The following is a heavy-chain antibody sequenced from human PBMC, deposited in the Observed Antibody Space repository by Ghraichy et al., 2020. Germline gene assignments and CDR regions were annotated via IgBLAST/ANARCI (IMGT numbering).Heavy chain of an antibody. Sequence: GGSLRLSCAASGFTFSSYAMSWVRQAPGKGLEWVSAISGSGGSTYYADSVKGRFTISRDNSKNTLYLQMNSLRAEDTAVYYCAKDRALDCSSPSCYGLFYYYYGMDVWGQGTTVTVSS. CDR1: GFTFSSYA. J-gene: IGHJ6*02. CDR2: ISGSGGST. D-gene: IGHD2-2*01. CDR3: AKDRALDCSSPSCYGLFYYYYGMDV. V-gene: IGHV3-23*01.